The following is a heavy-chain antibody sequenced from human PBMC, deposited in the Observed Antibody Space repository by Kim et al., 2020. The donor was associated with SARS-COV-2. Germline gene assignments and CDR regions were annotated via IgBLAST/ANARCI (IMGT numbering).Heavy chain of an antibody. CDR3: EKHLAAAGLHFDY. CDR2: ISGSGGST. CDR1: GFTFSSYT. Sequence: GGSLRLSCAGSGFTFSSYTMSWVRQAPGKGLEWVSTISGSGGSTDYADSVRGRFTISRDNSKNTLYLQMNSLRAEDTAVYYCEKHLAAAGLHFDYWGQGT. V-gene: IGHV3-23*01. D-gene: IGHD6-13*01. J-gene: IGHJ4*02.